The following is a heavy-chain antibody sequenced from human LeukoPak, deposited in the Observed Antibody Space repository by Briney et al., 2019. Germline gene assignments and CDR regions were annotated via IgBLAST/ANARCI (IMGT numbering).Heavy chain of an antibody. CDR3: TRTWGKGACKSGNCYNPDFDF. CDR2: INPDSGAT. D-gene: IGHD2-2*02. J-gene: IGHJ4*02. V-gene: IGHV1-2*06. Sequence: ASVKVSCKASGYTLTDYYMHWVRQAPGQGLEWMGRINPDSGATNKAHNFQDRVTMARDTSITTAYMELSGLRSDDTAMYYCTRTWGKGACKSGNCYNPDFDFWGQGTLVSVSS. CDR1: GYTLTDYY.